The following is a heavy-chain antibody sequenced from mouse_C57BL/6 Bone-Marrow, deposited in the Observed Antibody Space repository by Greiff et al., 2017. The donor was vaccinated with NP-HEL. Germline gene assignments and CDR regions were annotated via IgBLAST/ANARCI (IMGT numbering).Heavy chain of an antibody. D-gene: IGHD1-1*01. Sequence: QVQLQQPGAELVRPGSSVKLSCKASGYTFTSYWMDWVKQRPGQGLEWIGNIYPSDSETHYNQKFKDKATLTVDKSSSTAYMQLSSLTSEDAAVYYCARWGSLYYLDYWGQGTTLTVSS. J-gene: IGHJ2*01. CDR1: GYTFTSYW. V-gene: IGHV1-61*01. CDR3: ARWGSLYYLDY. CDR2: IYPSDSET.